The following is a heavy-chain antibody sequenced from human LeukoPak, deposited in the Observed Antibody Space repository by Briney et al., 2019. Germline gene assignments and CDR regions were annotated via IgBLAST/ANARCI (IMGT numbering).Heavy chain of an antibody. Sequence: GGSLRLSCAASGFTFSSYAMSWVRQAPGKGLEWVSAISGSGGSTYYADSVKGRFTISRDNSKNTLYLQMNSLRAEDTAVYYCAKDRHLLGRITIFGVVIIGPIDYWGQGTLVTVSS. J-gene: IGHJ4*02. CDR3: AKDRHLLGRITIFGVVIIGPIDY. D-gene: IGHD3-3*01. V-gene: IGHV3-23*01. CDR1: GFTFSSYA. CDR2: ISGSGGST.